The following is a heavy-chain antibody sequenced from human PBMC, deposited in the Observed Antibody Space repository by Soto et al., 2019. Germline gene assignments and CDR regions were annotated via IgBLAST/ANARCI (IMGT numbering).Heavy chain of an antibody. J-gene: IGHJ4*02. D-gene: IGHD2-15*01. CDR2: IYYSGST. CDR3: ARGHVVVAAITFDY. Sequence: ETLSLTCTVSGGSISSYYWSWIRQPPGKGLEWIGYIYYSGSTNYNPSLKSRVTISVDTSKNQFSLKLSSVTAADTAVYYCARGHVVVAAITFDYWGQGTLVTVSS. CDR1: GGSISSYY. V-gene: IGHV4-59*01.